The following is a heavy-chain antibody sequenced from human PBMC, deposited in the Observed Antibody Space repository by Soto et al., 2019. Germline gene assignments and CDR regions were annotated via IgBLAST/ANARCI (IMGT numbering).Heavy chain of an antibody. CDR3: ARDAASPVQTMVRGDY. Sequence: QVPLVQSGAEVKKPGASVKVSCKASGYTFTSYGISWVRQAPGQGLEWMGWISAYNGNTNYAQKLQGRVTMTTDTSTSTAYMELRSLRSDDTAVYYCARDAASPVQTMVRGDYWGQGTLVTVSS. J-gene: IGHJ4*02. V-gene: IGHV1-18*01. CDR2: ISAYNGNT. D-gene: IGHD3-10*01. CDR1: GYTFTSYG.